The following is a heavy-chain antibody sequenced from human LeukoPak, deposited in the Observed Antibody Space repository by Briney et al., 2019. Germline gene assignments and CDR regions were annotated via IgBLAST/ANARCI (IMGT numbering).Heavy chain of an antibody. CDR1: GFTFSSYS. CDR3: ARARFRAGSGSYYNDY. V-gene: IGHV3-21*01. D-gene: IGHD3-10*01. Sequence: GGSLRLSCAASGFTFSSYSINWVPQAPGKGLEWVSSISSSSSYICYADSVKGRFTISRDNAKNSLYLQMNSLRAGDTAVYYCARARFRAGSGSYYNDYWGQGTLVTVSS. J-gene: IGHJ4*02. CDR2: ISSSSSYI.